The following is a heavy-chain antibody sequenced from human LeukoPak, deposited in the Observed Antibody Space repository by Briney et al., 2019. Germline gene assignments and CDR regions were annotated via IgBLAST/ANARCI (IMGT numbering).Heavy chain of an antibody. CDR1: GYSFTSYW. V-gene: IGHV5-51*01. Sequence: GESLKTSCKGSGYSFTSYWIGWVRQMPGKGLEWMGIIYPGDSDTRYSPSFQGQVTISADKSISTAYLQWSSLKASDTAMYYCARQWGYCSGGSCYGPPDYWGQGTLVTVSS. J-gene: IGHJ4*02. D-gene: IGHD2-15*01. CDR3: ARQWGYCSGGSCYGPPDY. CDR2: IYPGDSDT.